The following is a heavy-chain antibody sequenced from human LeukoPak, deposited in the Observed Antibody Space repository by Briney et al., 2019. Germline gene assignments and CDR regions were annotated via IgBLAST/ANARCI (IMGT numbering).Heavy chain of an antibody. CDR1: GGSIRSGDYY. CDR3: ARAGDSFYYYGMDV. J-gene: IGHJ6*02. CDR2: IYYSGST. D-gene: IGHD1-1*01. Sequence: SETLSLTCTVSGGSIRSGDYYWSWIRQPPGKGLEWIGYIYYSGSTYYNPSLKSRVTISVDTSKNQFSLKLSSVTAADTAIYYCARAGDSFYYYGMDVWGQGTTVTVSS. V-gene: IGHV4-30-4*01.